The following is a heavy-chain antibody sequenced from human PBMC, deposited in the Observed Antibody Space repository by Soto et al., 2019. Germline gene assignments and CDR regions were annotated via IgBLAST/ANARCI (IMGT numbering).Heavy chain of an antibody. CDR3: AVAVAGPTAIGY. D-gene: IGHD6-19*01. Sequence: EVQLVESGGGLVQPGGSLRLSCAASGFTFSSYWMHWVRQAPAKGLVWVSRINSDGSSTSYADSVKGRFTISRDNAKNTLYLQMNSLRAEDTAVYYCAVAVAGPTAIGYWGQGTLVTVSS. CDR1: GFTFSSYW. J-gene: IGHJ4*02. CDR2: INSDGSST. V-gene: IGHV3-74*01.